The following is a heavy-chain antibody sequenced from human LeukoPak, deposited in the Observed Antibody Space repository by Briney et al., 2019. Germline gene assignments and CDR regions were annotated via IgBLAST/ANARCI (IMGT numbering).Heavy chain of an antibody. CDR2: ISGSGGST. CDR1: GFTFSSYG. J-gene: IGHJ4*02. V-gene: IGHV3-23*01. Sequence: PGGSLRLSCAASGFTFSSYGMSWVRQAPGKGLEWVSAISGSGGSTYYADSVKGRFTISRDNSKNTLYLQMNSLRAEDTAVYYCSRTVWELPPRFDYWGQGTLVTVSS. D-gene: IGHD1-26*01. CDR3: SRTVWELPPRFDY.